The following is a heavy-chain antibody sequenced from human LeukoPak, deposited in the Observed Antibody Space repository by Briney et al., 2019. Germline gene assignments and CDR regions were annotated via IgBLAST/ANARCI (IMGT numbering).Heavy chain of an antibody. D-gene: IGHD5-24*01. CDR2: MNPNSGNT. CDR3: ARSRPRWLQSQGDY. V-gene: IGHV1-8*01. Sequence: ASVKVSCKASGYTFTSYDTNWVRQATGQGLEWMGWMNPNSGNTGYAQKFQGRVTMTRNTSISTAYMELSSLRSEDTAVYYCARSRPRWLQSQGDYWGQGTLVTVSS. J-gene: IGHJ4*02. CDR1: GYTFTSYD.